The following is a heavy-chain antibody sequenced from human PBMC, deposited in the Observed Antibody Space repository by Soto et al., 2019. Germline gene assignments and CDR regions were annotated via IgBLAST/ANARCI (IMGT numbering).Heavy chain of an antibody. CDR1: GGSISSYY. CDR3: ARDRHGSGSYPDYYYYGMDV. D-gene: IGHD3-10*01. J-gene: IGHJ6*02. Sequence: SETLSLTCTVSGGSISSYYWSWIRQPPGKGLEWIGYIYYSGSTNYNPSLKSRVTISVDTSKNQFSLKLSSVTAADTAVYYCARDRHGSGSYPDYYYYGMDVWGQGTTVTVSS. V-gene: IGHV4-59*01. CDR2: IYYSGST.